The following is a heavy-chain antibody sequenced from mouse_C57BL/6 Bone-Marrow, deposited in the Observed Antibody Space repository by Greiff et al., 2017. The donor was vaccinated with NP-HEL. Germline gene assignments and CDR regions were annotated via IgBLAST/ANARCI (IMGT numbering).Heavy chain of an antibody. D-gene: IGHD2-1*01. CDR3: ARSGYGNYDFDY. CDR1: GYAFTNYL. V-gene: IGHV1-54*01. Sequence: QVQLQQSGAELVRPGTSVKVSCKASGYAFTNYLIEWVKQRPGQGLEWIGVINPGSGGTNYNEQFKGKATLTADKSSSTAYMQLSSLTSEDSAVYFCARSGYGNYDFDYWGQGTTLTVSS. CDR2: INPGSGGT. J-gene: IGHJ2*01.